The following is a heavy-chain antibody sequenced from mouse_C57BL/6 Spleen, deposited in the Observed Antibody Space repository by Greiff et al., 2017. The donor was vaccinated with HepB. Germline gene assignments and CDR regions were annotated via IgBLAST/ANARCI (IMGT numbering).Heavy chain of an antibody. V-gene: IGHV5-17*01. CDR1: GFTFSDYG. J-gene: IGHJ4*01. CDR3: ARRSSGYSAMDY. Sequence: EVMLVESGGGLVKPGGSLKLSCAASGFTFSDYGMHWVRQAPEKGLEWVAYISSGSSTIYYADTVKGRFTIARDNAKNTLFRQMTSRRSEDTAMYYCARRSSGYSAMDYWGQGTSVTVSS. D-gene: IGHD3-2*02. CDR2: ISSGSSTI.